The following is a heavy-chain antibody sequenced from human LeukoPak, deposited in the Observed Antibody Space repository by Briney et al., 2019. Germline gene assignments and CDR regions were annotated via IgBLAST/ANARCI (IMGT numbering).Heavy chain of an antibody. V-gene: IGHV3-33*08. CDR3: ARDGAVGRPIDP. CDR1: GFTFTTYG. J-gene: IGHJ5*02. CDR2: IWYDGSKK. D-gene: IGHD3-10*01. Sequence: PGRSLRLSCAASGFTFTTYGFHWVRQAPGKGLEWVAVIWYDGSKKYYADSVKGRFAVSRDNPKSTLYLQMNSLRAEDTAVYYCARDGAVGRPIDPWGQGTLVTVSS.